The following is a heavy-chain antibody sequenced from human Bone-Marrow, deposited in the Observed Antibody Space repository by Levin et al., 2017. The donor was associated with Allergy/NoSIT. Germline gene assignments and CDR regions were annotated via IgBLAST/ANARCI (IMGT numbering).Heavy chain of an antibody. CDR3: AKGTDLLGLGY. CDR2: ISWNSGSI. CDR1: GFTFDDYA. J-gene: IGHJ4*02. Sequence: AGGSLRLSCAASGFTFDDYAMHWVRQAPGKGLEWVSGISWNSGSIGYADSVKGRFTISRDNAKNSLYLQMNSLRAEDTALYYCAKGTDLLGLGYWGQGTLVTVSS. V-gene: IGHV3-9*01. D-gene: IGHD6-6*01.